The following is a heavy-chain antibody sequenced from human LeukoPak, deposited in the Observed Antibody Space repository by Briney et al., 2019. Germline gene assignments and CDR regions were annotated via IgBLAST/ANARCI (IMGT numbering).Heavy chain of an antibody. CDR1: GFTFTDYY. J-gene: IGHJ4*02. CDR2: ISNTGRNT. D-gene: IGHD4-23*01. CDR3: VKDFDGSGPGH. V-gene: IGHV3-11*01. Sequence: GGSLRLSCATSGFTFTDYYMSWVRQAPGKGLEGVSYISNTGRNTYDAESVKGRFTISRDNARKSLYLQMNSLRVEDTAMYYCVKDFDGSGPGHWGQGTLVTVSS.